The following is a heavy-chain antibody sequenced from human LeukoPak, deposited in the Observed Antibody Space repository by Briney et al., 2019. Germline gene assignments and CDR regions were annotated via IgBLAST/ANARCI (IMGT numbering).Heavy chain of an antibody. D-gene: IGHD6-19*01. CDR2: IIPIFGTA. J-gene: IGHJ6*02. CDR3: ARPVAGTDYYYYGMDV. Sequence: SVKVSCKASGGTFSSYAISWVRQAPGQGLEWMGGIIPIFGTANYAQKFQGRVTITADESTSTAYMELSSLRSEDTAVYYCARPVAGTDYYYYGMDVWGQGTTATVSS. CDR1: GGTFSSYA. V-gene: IGHV1-69*13.